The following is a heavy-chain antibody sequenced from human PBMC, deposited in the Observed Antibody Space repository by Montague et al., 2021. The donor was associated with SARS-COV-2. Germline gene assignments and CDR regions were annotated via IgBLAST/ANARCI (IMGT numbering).Heavy chain of an antibody. CDR2: IYYSGST. J-gene: IGHJ4*02. D-gene: IGHD1-26*01. Sequence: SETLSLTCTVSGGSISSYYWSWIRQPPGKGLEWVGHIYYSGSTNXNPSLKSRVTILVDMSKNQFSLKLSSVTAADTAVYYCARGMGGNYLYYFDYWGQGTLVTVSS. CDR1: GGSISSYY. V-gene: IGHV4-59*01. CDR3: ARGMGGNYLYYFDY.